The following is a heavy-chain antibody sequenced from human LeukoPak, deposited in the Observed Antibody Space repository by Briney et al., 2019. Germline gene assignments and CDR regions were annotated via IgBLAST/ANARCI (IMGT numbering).Heavy chain of an antibody. CDR2: MNPNSGNT. Sequence: ASVKVSCKASGYTFTSYDINWVRQATGQGPEWMGWMNPNSGNTGYAQKFQGRVTMTRNTSISTAYMELSSLRSEDTAVYYCARNYYGPLNWFDPWGQGTLVTVSS. CDR3: ARNYYGPLNWFDP. J-gene: IGHJ5*02. CDR1: GYTFTSYD. D-gene: IGHD3-10*01. V-gene: IGHV1-8*01.